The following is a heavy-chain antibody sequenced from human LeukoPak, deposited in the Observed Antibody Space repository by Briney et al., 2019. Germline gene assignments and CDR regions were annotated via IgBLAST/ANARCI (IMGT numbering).Heavy chain of an antibody. CDR1: GGSISSGDSY. Sequence: PSETLSLTCTVSGGSISSGDSYWSWIRQPPGKGLEWIGYIYYSGSTYYNPSLKSRVTISVDTSKNQFSLKLSSVTAADTAVYYCARGGLLWFGELSGGFDYWGQGTLVTVSS. CDR2: IYYSGST. V-gene: IGHV4-30-4*01. CDR3: ARGGLLWFGELSGGFDY. D-gene: IGHD3-10*01. J-gene: IGHJ4*02.